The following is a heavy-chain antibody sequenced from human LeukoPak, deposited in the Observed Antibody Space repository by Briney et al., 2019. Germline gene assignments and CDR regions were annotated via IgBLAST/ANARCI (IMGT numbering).Heavy chain of an antibody. CDR1: GFTFSSYA. Sequence: GGSLRLSCAASGFTFSSYAMSWVRQAPGKGLEWVSAISGSGGSTYYADSVKGRFTISRDNSKNTLYLQMNSLRAEDTAVYYCAKVKKLEMIVVAGDYFDYWCQGTLVTVSS. V-gene: IGHV3-23*01. J-gene: IGHJ4*02. CDR3: AKVKKLEMIVVAGDYFDY. CDR2: ISGSGGST. D-gene: IGHD3-22*01.